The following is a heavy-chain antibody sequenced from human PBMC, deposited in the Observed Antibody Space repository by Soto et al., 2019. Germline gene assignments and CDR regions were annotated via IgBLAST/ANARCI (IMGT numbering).Heavy chain of an antibody. CDR3: AKALVGEVGATDY. V-gene: IGHV3-23*01. Sequence: EVQLLESGGGLVQPGGSLRLSCTASGFTLSSYAMSWVRQAPGKGLEWVSAITRTDSTYYADSVKGRFTISRDNSRNTLYLQMNSLGAEDAALYYCAKALVGEVGATDYWGQGTLVTVSS. J-gene: IGHJ4*02. CDR2: ITRTDST. D-gene: IGHD1-26*01. CDR1: GFTLSSYA.